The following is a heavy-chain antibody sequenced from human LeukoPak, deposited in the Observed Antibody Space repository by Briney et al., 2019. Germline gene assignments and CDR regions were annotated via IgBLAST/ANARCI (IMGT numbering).Heavy chain of an antibody. D-gene: IGHD3-22*01. V-gene: IGHV4-59*08. CDR1: GGSISSYY. J-gene: IGHJ3*02. Sequence: PSETLSLTCTVSGGSISSYYWSWIRQPPGKGLEWIGYIYYSGSTNYNPSLKSRVTISVDTSKNQFSLKLSSVTAADTAVYYCARGSYYYDSSGKTGDAFDIWGQGTMVTVSS. CDR3: ARGSYYYDSSGKTGDAFDI. CDR2: IYYSGST.